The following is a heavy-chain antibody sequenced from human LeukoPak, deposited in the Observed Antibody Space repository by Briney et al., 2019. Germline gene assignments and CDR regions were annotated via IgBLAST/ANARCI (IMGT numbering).Heavy chain of an antibody. CDR2: LTDSGDAT. D-gene: IGHD2-15*01. CDR1: GFTFSHYA. CDR3: AKDRVGYCSGGSCSLDY. J-gene: IGHJ4*02. V-gene: IGHV3-23*01. Sequence: PGGSLRLSCAVSGFTFSHYAMSWVRQAPGTGLEWVGSLTDSGDATYYADSVKGRLTISRDNSNSTLYLHISGLRDEDTAVYYCAKDRVGYCSGGSCSLDYWGQGTLVTVSS.